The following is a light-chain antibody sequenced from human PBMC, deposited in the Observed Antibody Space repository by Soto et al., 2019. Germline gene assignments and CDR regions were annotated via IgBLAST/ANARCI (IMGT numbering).Light chain of an antibody. J-gene: IGLJ1*01. Sequence: QSYLTQAASVSGSPGQSITISCPGTSIDVGGYNYVSWYQQHPGKAPKLMIYDVSNRPSGVSNRFSGSKSGNTASLTISGLQAEDEADYYCSSYTSSSTLDVFGTGTKVTVL. CDR1: SIDVGGYNY. CDR3: SSYTSSSTLDV. CDR2: DVS. V-gene: IGLV2-14*01.